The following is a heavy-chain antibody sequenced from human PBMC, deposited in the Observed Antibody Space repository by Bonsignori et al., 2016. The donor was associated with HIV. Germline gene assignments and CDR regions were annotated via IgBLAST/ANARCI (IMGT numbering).Heavy chain of an antibody. D-gene: IGHD1-1*01. CDR3: ARMEPLQPWAPFDF. Sequence: WIRQPPGKALEWLARIDWDDDKFYSTSLETRLSISKDTSRNQVVLTLTNLAPLDTATYYCARMEPLQPWAPFDFWGQGVLVTVSS. V-gene: IGHV2-70*04. CDR2: IDWDDDK. J-gene: IGHJ4*02.